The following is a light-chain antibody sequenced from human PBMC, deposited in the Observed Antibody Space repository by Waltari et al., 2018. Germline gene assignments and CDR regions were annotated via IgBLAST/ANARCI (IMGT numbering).Light chain of an antibody. CDR1: QSISSF. CDR2: AAS. CDR3: QQSYSNPLT. Sequence: DIQMTQSPSSLSASVGARVTITSRTSQSISSFLNWYQQKLGKAPKLLIYAASSLQSGVPSRFSGSGSGTDFTLTISSLQPEDFATYYCQQSYSNPLTFGGGTKVEIK. V-gene: IGKV1-39*01. J-gene: IGKJ4*01.